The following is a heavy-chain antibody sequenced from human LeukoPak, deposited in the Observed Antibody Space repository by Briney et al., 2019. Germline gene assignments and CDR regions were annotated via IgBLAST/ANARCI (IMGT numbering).Heavy chain of an antibody. CDR2: INAGNGNT. CDR1: GYTFTGYY. Sequence: ASVKVSCKASGYTFTGYYMHWVRQAPGQGLEWMGWINAGNGNTKYSQKFQGRVTITRDTSASTAYMELSSLRSEDTAVYYCARDRPVPYSSGWYDYWGQGTLVTVSS. J-gene: IGHJ4*02. V-gene: IGHV1-3*01. D-gene: IGHD6-19*01. CDR3: ARDRPVPYSSGWYDY.